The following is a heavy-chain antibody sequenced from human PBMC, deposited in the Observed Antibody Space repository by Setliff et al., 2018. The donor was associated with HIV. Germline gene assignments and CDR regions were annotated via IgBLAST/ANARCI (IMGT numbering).Heavy chain of an antibody. CDR2: INPRGGKA. D-gene: IGHD2-15*01. V-gene: IGHV1-46*01. Sequence: VKVSCKASGYSFSSYYMHWVRQAPGQGLEWMGIINPRGGKANYAQRFQGRLTVTTDTSTSTVYMELRLLTSDDTAIYYCAREGHVATPGSSEFDPWGQGTLVTVS. CDR1: GYSFSSYY. J-gene: IGHJ5*02. CDR3: AREGHVATPGSSEFDP.